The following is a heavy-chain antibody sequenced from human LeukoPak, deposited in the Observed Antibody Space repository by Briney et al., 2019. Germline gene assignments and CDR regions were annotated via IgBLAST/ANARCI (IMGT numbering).Heavy chain of an antibody. CDR3: AREAPQQLGPKFDY. V-gene: IGHV1-46*01. CDR1: GYTFTSYY. CDR2: INPSGGST. J-gene: IGHJ4*02. Sequence: GASVKVSCKASGYTFTSYYMHWVRQAPGQGLEWMGIINPSGGSTSYAQKFQGRVTMTRDTSTSTAYMELSRLRSDDTAVYYCAREAPQQLGPKFDYWGQGTLVTVSS. D-gene: IGHD6-13*01.